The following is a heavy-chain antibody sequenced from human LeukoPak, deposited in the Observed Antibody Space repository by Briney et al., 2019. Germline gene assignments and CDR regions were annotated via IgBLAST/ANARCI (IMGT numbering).Heavy chain of an antibody. J-gene: IGHJ4*02. CDR1: GFTFSSYS. Sequence: GGSLRLSCAASGFTFSSYSMNWVRQAPGKGLEWVSYICSTRSPIYYADSVKGRFTISRDNAKNSLYLQMNTLRDEDTAVYYCVRDYDWSLDSWGQGTLVTVSS. CDR2: ICSTRSPI. CDR3: VRDYDWSLDS. D-gene: IGHD3-9*01. V-gene: IGHV3-48*02.